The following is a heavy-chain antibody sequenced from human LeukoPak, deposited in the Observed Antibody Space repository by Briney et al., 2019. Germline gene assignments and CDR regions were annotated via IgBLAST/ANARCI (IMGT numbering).Heavy chain of an antibody. V-gene: IGHV3-21*01. CDR3: ARSSIAAAGHLDY. J-gene: IGHJ4*02. CDR1: GFTFSSYS. D-gene: IGHD6-13*01. CDR2: ISSSSSYI. Sequence: GGSLRLSCAASGFTFSSYSMNWVRQGPGKGLEWVSSISSSSSYIYYADSVKGRFTISRDNAKNSLYLQMNSLRAEDTAVYYCARSSIAAAGHLDYWGQGTLVTVSS.